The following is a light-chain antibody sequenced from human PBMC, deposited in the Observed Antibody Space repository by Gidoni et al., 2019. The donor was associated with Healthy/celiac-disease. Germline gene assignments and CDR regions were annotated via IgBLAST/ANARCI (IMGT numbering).Light chain of an antibody. V-gene: IGKV3-20*01. J-gene: IGKJ2*01. Sequence: ESVLTQSPGTLSLSPGERATLSCRASHSVSSSYLAWYQQKPGQAPRLLIYGASSRATGIPDRFSGSGSGTDFTLTISRLEPEDFAVYYCQQYGSSPKYTFGQGTKLEIK. CDR1: HSVSSSY. CDR3: QQYGSSPKYT. CDR2: GAS.